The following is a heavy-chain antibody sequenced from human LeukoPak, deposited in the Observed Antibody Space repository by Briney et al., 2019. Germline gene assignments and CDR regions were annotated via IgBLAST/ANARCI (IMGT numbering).Heavy chain of an antibody. CDR2: IIPILGIA. D-gene: IGHD6-19*01. Sequence: SVKVSCKASGGTFSSYAISWVRQAPGQGLEWMGRIIPILGIANYAQKFQGRVTITADKSTSTAYMELSSLRSEDTAVYYCASSSGWYDAFDIRGQGTMVTVSS. CDR3: ASSSGWYDAFDI. V-gene: IGHV1-69*04. CDR1: GGTFSSYA. J-gene: IGHJ3*02.